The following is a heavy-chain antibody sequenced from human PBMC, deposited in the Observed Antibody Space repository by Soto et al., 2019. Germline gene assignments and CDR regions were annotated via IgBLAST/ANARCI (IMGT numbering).Heavy chain of an antibody. CDR2: ISSSSSYI. CDR3: ARTGMGDSTSWFEY. CDR1: GFTFSSYS. Sequence: SLRLSCAASGFTFSSYSMNWVRQAPWKGLEWVSSISSSSSYIYYADSVKGRFTISRDNAKNSLYLQMNSLRAEDTAVYYCARTGMGDSTSWFEYWGQGTLVTVSS. D-gene: IGHD2-2*01. J-gene: IGHJ4*02. V-gene: IGHV3-21*01.